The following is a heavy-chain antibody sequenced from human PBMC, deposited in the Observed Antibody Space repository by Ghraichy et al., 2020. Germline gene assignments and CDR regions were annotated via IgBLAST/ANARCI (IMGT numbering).Heavy chain of an antibody. V-gene: IGHV3-48*04. CDR1: GFTFSSYS. D-gene: IGHD6-25*01. CDR3: ARDPDGFYGLDV. J-gene: IGHJ6*02. CDR2: ITGRSSTI. Sequence: GESLNISCAASGFTFSSYSMNWVRQAPGKGLEWISYITGRSSTIYYADSVKGRFTISRDNAKNSLFLQMNSLRAEDTAVYYCARDPDGFYGLDVWGQGTTVTVSS.